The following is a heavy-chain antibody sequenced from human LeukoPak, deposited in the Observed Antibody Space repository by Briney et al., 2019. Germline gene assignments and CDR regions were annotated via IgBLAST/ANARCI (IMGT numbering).Heavy chain of an antibody. Sequence: GGSLRLSCAASGFTFSSYGMHWVRQTPGKGLEWVAVIWYDGSNKYYADSVKGRFTISRDNSKNTLYLQMNSLRAEDTAVYYCARDHTAAAGLDYWGQGTLVTVSS. J-gene: IGHJ4*02. D-gene: IGHD6-13*01. V-gene: IGHV3-33*01. CDR3: ARDHTAAAGLDY. CDR2: IWYDGSNK. CDR1: GFTFSSYG.